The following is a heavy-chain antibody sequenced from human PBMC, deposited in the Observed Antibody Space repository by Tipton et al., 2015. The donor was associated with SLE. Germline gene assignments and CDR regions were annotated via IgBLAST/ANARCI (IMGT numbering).Heavy chain of an antibody. CDR1: GYTFTSYG. CDR3: ARDPRVGIAAAEAFDI. D-gene: IGHD6-13*01. CDR2: ISAYNGNT. V-gene: IGHV1-18*01. J-gene: IGHJ3*02. Sequence: QSGAEVKKPGASVKVSCKASGYTFTSYGISWVRQAPGQGLEWMGWISAYNGNTNYAQKLQGRVTMTTDTSTSTAYMELRSLRSDDTAVYYCARDPRVGIAAAEAFDIWGQGTMVTVSS.